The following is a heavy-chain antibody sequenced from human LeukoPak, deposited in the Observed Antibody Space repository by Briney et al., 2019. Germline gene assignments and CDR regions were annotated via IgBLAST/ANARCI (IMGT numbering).Heavy chain of an antibody. D-gene: IGHD4-23*01. Sequence: GGSLRLSCAASGFTFTSYAMSWVRQAPGKELEWVSFISGDGGSTYYAESVKGRFTISRDNAKNSLHLQMNSLRADDTAVYYCAKDRGRSYGGFDYWGQGTLVTVSS. V-gene: IGHV3-23*01. J-gene: IGHJ4*02. CDR3: AKDRGRSYGGFDY. CDR2: ISGDGGST. CDR1: GFTFTSYA.